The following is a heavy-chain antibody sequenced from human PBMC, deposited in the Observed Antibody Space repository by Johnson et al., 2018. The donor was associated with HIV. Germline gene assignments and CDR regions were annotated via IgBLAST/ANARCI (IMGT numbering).Heavy chain of an antibody. Sequence: QVHLVESGGGVVQPGRSLRLSCVASGFIFSSYGMHWVRQAPGKGLEWVAVISYDETNDYYADSVKGRFTISRDNSKNTLYLQMNSLRAEDTAIYYCTKKGNVGSWDRDAFDIWGQGTMVTVSS. J-gene: IGHJ3*02. D-gene: IGHD1-26*01. V-gene: IGHV3-30*18. CDR1: GFIFSSYG. CDR2: ISYDETND. CDR3: TKKGNVGSWDRDAFDI.